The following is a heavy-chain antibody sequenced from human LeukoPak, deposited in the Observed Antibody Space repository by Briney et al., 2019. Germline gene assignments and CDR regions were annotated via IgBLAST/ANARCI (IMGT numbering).Heavy chain of an antibody. CDR3: ARGISGYDYPDAFDI. J-gene: IGHJ3*02. Sequence: SETLSLTCTVSGGSISSYYWSWIRQPPGKGLEWIGYIYYSGSTNYNPSLKSRVTISVDTSKNQFSLKLSSVTAADTAVYYCARGISGYDYPDAFDIWGQGTMVTVSS. CDR2: IYYSGST. CDR1: GGSISSYY. D-gene: IGHD5-12*01. V-gene: IGHV4-59*01.